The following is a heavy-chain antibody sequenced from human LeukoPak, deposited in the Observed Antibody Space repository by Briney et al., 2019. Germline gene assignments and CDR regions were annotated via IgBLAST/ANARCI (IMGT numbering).Heavy chain of an antibody. V-gene: IGHV4-31*03. Sequence: SETLSLTCTVSGGSISSGGFYWSWIRQRPGKGLEWIGYIYYSGGTYYNPSLKSRVTISVDTSKNQFSLKLSSVTAADTAVYYCARVMAPSGVADYWGQGTLVTVSS. CDR1: GGSISSGGFY. D-gene: IGHD2-8*01. J-gene: IGHJ4*02. CDR3: ARVMAPSGVADY. CDR2: IYYSGGT.